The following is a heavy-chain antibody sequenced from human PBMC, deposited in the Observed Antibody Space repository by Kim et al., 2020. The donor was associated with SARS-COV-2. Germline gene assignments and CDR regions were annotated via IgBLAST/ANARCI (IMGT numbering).Heavy chain of an antibody. CDR3: AKGGARGRWGGYYQYYFDY. Sequence: GGSLRLSCAASGFTFSSYGMHWVRQAPGKGLEWVAVISYDGSNKYYADSVKGRFTISRDNSKNTLYLQMNSLRAEDTAVYYCAKGGARGRWGGYYQYYFDYWGQGTLVTVSS. D-gene: IGHD3-3*01. CDR1: GFTFSSYG. CDR2: ISYDGSNK. V-gene: IGHV3-30*18. J-gene: IGHJ4*02.